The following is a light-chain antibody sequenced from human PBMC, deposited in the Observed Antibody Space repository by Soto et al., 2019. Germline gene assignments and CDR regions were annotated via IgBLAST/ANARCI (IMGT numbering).Light chain of an antibody. CDR2: GAS. CDR3: QQYNNWPQIT. CDR1: QSVSSN. Sequence: EIVMTQSPATLSVSPGERATLSCRASQSVSSNLAWYQQKPGQAPRLLIYGASTRATGIPARFSGSGSGTEFTLTISSLQSEDFAVYYCQQYNNWPQITFGRGTSLEIK. J-gene: IGKJ5*01. V-gene: IGKV3-15*01.